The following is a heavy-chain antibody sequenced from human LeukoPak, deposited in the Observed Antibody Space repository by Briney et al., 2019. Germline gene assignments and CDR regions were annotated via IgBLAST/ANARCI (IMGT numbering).Heavy chain of an antibody. CDR1: SYTFTSYG. J-gene: IGHJ4*02. CDR3: ARDRVLRYFDWLLCFDY. V-gene: IGHV1-18*01. CDR2: ISAYNGNT. Sequence: GASVKVSCKASSYTFTSYGISWVRQAPGQGLEWMGWISAYNGNTNYARKLQGRVTMTTDTSTSTAYMELRSLRSDDTAVYYCARDRVLRYFDWLLCFDYWGQGTLVTVSS. D-gene: IGHD3-9*01.